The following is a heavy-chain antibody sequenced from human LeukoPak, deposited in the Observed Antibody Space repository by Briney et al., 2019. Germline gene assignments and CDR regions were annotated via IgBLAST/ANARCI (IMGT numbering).Heavy chain of an antibody. Sequence: SGPTLVNPTQTLTLTCTFSGFSFSTSGVGVGWIRQPPQKALEWLALIYWDDDRRYSPSLKSRLTITKDTSKNQVVLTMTNMDPVNTATYYCAHMLLGNYGSGSYYIHDWGQGTLVTVSS. CDR3: AHMLLGNYGSGSYYIHD. CDR1: GFSFSTSGVG. J-gene: IGHJ4*02. D-gene: IGHD3-10*01. CDR2: IYWDDDR. V-gene: IGHV2-5*02.